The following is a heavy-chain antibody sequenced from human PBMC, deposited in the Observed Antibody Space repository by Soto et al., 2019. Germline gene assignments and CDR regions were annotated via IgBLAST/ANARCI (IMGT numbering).Heavy chain of an antibody. CDR1: GFTFSSYG. CDR3: ATDLNSSSWYFYYYYGMDV. CDR2: ISYDGSNK. D-gene: IGHD6-13*01. V-gene: IGHV3-30*03. Sequence: GGSLRLSCAASGFTFSSYGMHWVRQAPGKGLEWVAVISYDGSNKYYADSVKGRFTISRDNSKNTLYLQMNSLRAEDTAVYYCATDLNSSSWYFYYYYGMDVWGQGTTVTVSS. J-gene: IGHJ6*02.